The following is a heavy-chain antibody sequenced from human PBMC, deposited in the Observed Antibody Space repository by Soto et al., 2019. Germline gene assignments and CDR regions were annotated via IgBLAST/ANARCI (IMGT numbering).Heavy chain of an antibody. CDR3: AAPYGSGSYYNGFDY. CDR2: IIPIFGTA. D-gene: IGHD3-10*01. CDR1: GGTFSSYA. V-gene: IGHV1-69*12. J-gene: IGHJ4*02. Sequence: QVQLVQSGAEVKKPGSSVKVSCKASGGTFSSYAISWVRQAPGQGLEWMGGIIPIFGTANYAQKFQGRVTSTADESTSTGYMELSSLRSEDTAVYYCAAPYGSGSYYNGFDYWGQGTLVTVSS.